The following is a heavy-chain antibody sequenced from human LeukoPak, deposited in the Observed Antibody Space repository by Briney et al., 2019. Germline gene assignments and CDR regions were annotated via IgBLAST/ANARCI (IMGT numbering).Heavy chain of an antibody. D-gene: IGHD5-18*01. V-gene: IGHV3-30*18. CDR1: GFTSSNAW. CDR3: AKGVYSYGYCFDY. CDR2: ISYDGSNK. Sequence: GGSLRLSCAASGFTSSNAWMSWVRQAPGKWLEWVAVISYDGSNKYYADSVKGRFTISRDNSKSTLYLQMNSLRAEDTAVYYCAKGVYSYGYCFDYWGQGTLVTVSS. J-gene: IGHJ4*02.